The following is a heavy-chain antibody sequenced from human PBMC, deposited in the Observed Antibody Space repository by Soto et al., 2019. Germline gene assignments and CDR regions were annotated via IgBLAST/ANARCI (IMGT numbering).Heavy chain of an antibody. CDR1: GGTFSSYF. CDR2: IIPVFGTG. CDR3: ARETPSAAAAYYYYGLDV. V-gene: IGHV1-69*13. D-gene: IGHD6-13*01. J-gene: IGHJ6*02. Sequence: ASVKVSCKVSGGTFSSYFINWVRQAPGQGLEWVGGIIPVFGTGSYAEKFQGRVTITADESTSTAYMELSRLRSDDTAVYYCARETPSAAAAYYYYGLDVWGQGTTVTVSS.